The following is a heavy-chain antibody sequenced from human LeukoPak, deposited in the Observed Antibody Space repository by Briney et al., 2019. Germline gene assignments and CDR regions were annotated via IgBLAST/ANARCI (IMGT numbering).Heavy chain of an antibody. Sequence: GRSLRLSCAASGFTFSSYGLHWVRQAPGKGLEWVSYISSSSSTIYYADSVKGRFTISRDNAKNSLYLQMNSLRAEDTAVYYCARCVWGSYSVEAFDYWGQGTLVTVSS. CDR2: ISSSSSTI. CDR3: ARCVWGSYSVEAFDY. J-gene: IGHJ4*02. CDR1: GFTFSSYG. D-gene: IGHD3-16*01. V-gene: IGHV3-48*04.